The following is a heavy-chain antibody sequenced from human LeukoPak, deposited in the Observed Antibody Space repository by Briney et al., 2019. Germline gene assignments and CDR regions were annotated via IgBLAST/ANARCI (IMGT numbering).Heavy chain of an antibody. CDR2: IYYSGST. CDR1: GGSISSYY. J-gene: IGHJ4*02. V-gene: IGHV4-59*12. CDR3: ARDGSSGYYLAY. Sequence: SETLSLTCTVSGGSISSYYWSWIRQPPGKGLEWIGYIYYSGSTNYNPSLKSRVTISVDRSKNQFSLKLSSVTAADTAVYYCARDGSSGYYLAYWGQGTLVTVSS. D-gene: IGHD3-22*01.